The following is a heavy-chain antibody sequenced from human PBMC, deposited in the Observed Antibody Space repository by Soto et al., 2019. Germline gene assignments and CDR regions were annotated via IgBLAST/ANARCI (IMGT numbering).Heavy chain of an antibody. D-gene: IGHD6-19*01. CDR1: GYTFTSYA. CDR2: INAGNGNT. J-gene: IGHJ5*02. Sequence: ASVKVSCKASGYTFTSYAMHWVRQAPGQRLEWMGWINAGNGNTKYSQKFQGRVTITRDTSASTAYMELNSLRAEDTAVYYCARAVAGTFGWFDPWGQGTLVTVSS. CDR3: ARAVAGTFGWFDP. V-gene: IGHV1-3*01.